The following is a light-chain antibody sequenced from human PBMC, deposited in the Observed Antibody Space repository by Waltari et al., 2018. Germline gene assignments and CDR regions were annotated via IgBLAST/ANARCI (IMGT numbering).Light chain of an antibody. Sequence: VLTQSPGTLSLSPGERATVRCRASQSLTKRYLAWYQQKPGQAPRLLIYGASSRAAGIPDRFIGSGSGTDFTLTISRLEPEDFAVYYCQQYGSSVLYTFGQGTKLEIK. CDR1: QSLTKRY. V-gene: IGKV3-20*01. CDR2: GAS. CDR3: QQYGSSVLYT. J-gene: IGKJ2*01.